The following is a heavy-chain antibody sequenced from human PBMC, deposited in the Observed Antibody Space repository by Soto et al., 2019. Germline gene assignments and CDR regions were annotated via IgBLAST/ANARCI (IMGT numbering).Heavy chain of an antibody. CDR1: GFTFSSYG. D-gene: IGHD6-13*01. V-gene: IGHV3-30*03. CDR2: ISYDGSNK. CDR3: ASNGMEVDSSSWSDGRFDP. Sequence: PGGSLRPSCSASGFTFSSYGMHWVRQAPGKGLEWVAVISYDGSNKYYADSVKGRFTISRDNSKNTLYLQMNSLRAEDTAVYYCASNGMEVDSSSWSDGRFDPWGQGTRVTVSS. J-gene: IGHJ5*02.